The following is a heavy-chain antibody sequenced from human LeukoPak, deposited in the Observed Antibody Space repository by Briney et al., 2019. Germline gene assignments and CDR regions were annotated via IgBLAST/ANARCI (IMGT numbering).Heavy chain of an antibody. D-gene: IGHD4-17*01. Sequence: GGSLRLSCAASGFTFSSYSMNWVRQAPGKGLEWVSAISGSGGSTYYADSVKGRFTISRDNSKNTLYLQMNSLRAEDTAVYYCAKGDDYGDYKVVVDYWGQGTLVTVSS. V-gene: IGHV3-23*01. CDR2: ISGSGGST. CDR3: AKGDDYGDYKVVVDY. J-gene: IGHJ4*02. CDR1: GFTFSSYS.